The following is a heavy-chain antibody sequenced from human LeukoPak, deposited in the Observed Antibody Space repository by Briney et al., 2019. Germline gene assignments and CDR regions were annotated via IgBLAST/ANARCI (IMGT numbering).Heavy chain of an antibody. V-gene: IGHV3-21*01. CDR2: ISNDGTNI. Sequence: GGSLRLSCAASGFTFSTYSMNWVRQAPGKGLEWVSSISNDGTNIFYADSLKGRYTISRDNAKKSLFLQMNSLRVEDTAVYYCGRVGYHGSGYYDWGRGTLVTVSS. CDR3: GRVGYHGSGYYD. D-gene: IGHD3-22*01. J-gene: IGHJ4*02. CDR1: GFTFSTYS.